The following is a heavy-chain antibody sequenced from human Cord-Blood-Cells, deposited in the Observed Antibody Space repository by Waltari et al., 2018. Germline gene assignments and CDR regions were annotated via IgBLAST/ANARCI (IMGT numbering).Heavy chain of an antibody. CDR3: ARSLGYCTGGVCYYYYYYGMDV. J-gene: IGHJ6*02. Sequence: QVQLVQSGAEVKKPGASVKVSCKASGYTFTSYDINWVRQAHGQGLEWMGWMNPNSGNTGYAQKFQGRVTMTRNTSISTAYMELSSLRSEDTAVYYCARSLGYCTGGVCYYYYYYGMDVWGQGTTVTVSS. CDR2: MNPNSGNT. CDR1: GYTFTSYD. V-gene: IGHV1-8*01. D-gene: IGHD2-8*02.